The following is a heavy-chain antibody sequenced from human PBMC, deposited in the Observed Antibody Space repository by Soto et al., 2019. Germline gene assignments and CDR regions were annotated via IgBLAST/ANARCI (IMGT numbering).Heavy chain of an antibody. CDR1: GFTFRRHA. CDR2: ISGSGGST. Sequence: GGSLRPPWGAAGFTFRRHARSWVRQAPGKGLEWVSAISGSGGSTYYADSVKGRFTISRDNSKNTLYLQMNSLRAEDTAVYYCAKASHDFDYWGQGTLVTVSS. CDR3: AKASHDFDY. J-gene: IGHJ4*02. V-gene: IGHV3-23*01.